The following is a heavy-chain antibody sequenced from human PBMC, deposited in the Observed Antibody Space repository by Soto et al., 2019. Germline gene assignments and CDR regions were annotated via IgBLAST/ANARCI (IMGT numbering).Heavy chain of an antibody. Sequence: PGESLKISCKGSGYSFNSYWIGWVRQMPGKGLEWMGIIYPGDSDTRYSPSFQGQVTISADKSISTAYLQWSSLKASDTAMYYCARHGSTAYYYYGMDVWGQGTTVTVSS. J-gene: IGHJ6*02. V-gene: IGHV5-51*01. D-gene: IGHD4-17*01. CDR2: IYPGDSDT. CDR3: ARHGSTAYYYYGMDV. CDR1: GYSFNSYW.